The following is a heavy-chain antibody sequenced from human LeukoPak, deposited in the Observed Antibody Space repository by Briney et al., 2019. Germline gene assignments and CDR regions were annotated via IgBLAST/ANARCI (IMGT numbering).Heavy chain of an antibody. CDR1: GGSISSYY. V-gene: IGHV4-59*01. CDR2: IYYSGST. CDR3: VCGYSYRELDY. D-gene: IGHD5-18*01. J-gene: IGHJ4*02. Sequence: SETLSLTCTVSGGSISSYYWSWIRQPPGKGLEWIGHIYYSGSTNYNPSLKSRVTISVDTSKNQFSLKLSSVTAADTAVYYCVCGYSYRELDYWGQGTLVTVSS.